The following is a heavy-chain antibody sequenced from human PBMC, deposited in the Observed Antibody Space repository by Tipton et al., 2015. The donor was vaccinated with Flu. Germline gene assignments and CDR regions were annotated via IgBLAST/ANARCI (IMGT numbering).Heavy chain of an antibody. CDR2: IYGGGST. CDR1: GFTVSNNL. CDR3: AGASGYSSN. V-gene: IGHV3-53*01. J-gene: IGHJ4*02. D-gene: IGHD3-3*01. Sequence: SLRLSCAASGFTVSNNLMNWVRQAPGKGLELVSVIYGGGSTYYADSVKGRFTISRDSSKNTLYLQMNSLRADDTAVYYCAGASGYSSNWGQGTLVTVSS.